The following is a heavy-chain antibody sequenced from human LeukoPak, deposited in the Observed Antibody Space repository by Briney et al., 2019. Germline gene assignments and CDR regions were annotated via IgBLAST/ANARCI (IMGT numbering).Heavy chain of an antibody. J-gene: IGHJ6*02. V-gene: IGHV3-48*04. CDR2: ISSSSSTI. CDR3: ARGEAYYYDSSGYPGMDV. CDR1: GFTFSSYS. D-gene: IGHD3-22*01. Sequence: GGSLRLSCAVSGFTFSSYSMNWVRQAPGKGLEWVSYISSSSSTIYYADSVKGRFTISRDNAKNSLYLQMNSLRAEDTAVYYCARGEAYYYDSSGYPGMDVWGQGTTVTVSS.